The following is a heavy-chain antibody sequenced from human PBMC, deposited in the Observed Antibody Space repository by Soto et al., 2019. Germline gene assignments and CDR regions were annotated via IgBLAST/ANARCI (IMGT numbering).Heavy chain of an antibody. CDR2: ISGSGSST. V-gene: IGHV3-23*01. D-gene: IGHD6-19*01. CDR3: AKGSVAGRHYFDY. Sequence: GGSLRLYCAASGFTFSTYVMSWVRQAPGKGLEWVSAISGSGSSTYYADSVKGRFTISRDNSKNTLYLQVNSLSAEDTAVYYCAKGSVAGRHYFDYWGQGTPVTVSS. J-gene: IGHJ4*02. CDR1: GFTFSTYV.